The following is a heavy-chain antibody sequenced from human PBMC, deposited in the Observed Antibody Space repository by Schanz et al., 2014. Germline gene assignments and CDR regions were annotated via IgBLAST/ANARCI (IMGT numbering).Heavy chain of an antibody. CDR1: RFTFSNYA. CDR2: ISGSGGST. Sequence: EVHLVESGGGLVQPGGSLRLSCAASRFTFSNYAMSWVRQAPGKGLEWVSAISGSGGSTYYADSVKGRFTISRDNSKNTLYLQMNSLRDEDTAVYFCARSRGLYDTSGYEPYDYWGQGTLATVSS. V-gene: IGHV3-23*04. J-gene: IGHJ4*02. CDR3: ARSRGLYDTSGYEPYDY. D-gene: IGHD3-22*01.